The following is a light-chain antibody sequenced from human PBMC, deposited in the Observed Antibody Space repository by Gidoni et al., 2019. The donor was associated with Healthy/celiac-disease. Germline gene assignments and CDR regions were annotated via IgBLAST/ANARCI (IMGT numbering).Light chain of an antibody. V-gene: IGKV3-11*01. CDR1: QSVNID. J-gene: IGKJ4*01. CDR2: DAS. Sequence: ENVLTQSPAPLSLSPGERATLSCRASQSVNIDLAWYQQKPGQAPRLLIYDASNRATGIPARFSGSGAGTDFTLTLSSLDPEDFAVYYCQQRSNWPPRTFGGGTKVEIK. CDR3: QQRSNWPPRT.